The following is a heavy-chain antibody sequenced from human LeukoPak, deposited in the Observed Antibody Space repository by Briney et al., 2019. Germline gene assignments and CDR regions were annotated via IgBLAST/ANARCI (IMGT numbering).Heavy chain of an antibody. CDR2: ISAYNGNT. Sequence: GASVKVSCKASGYTFTSYGISWVRQAPGQGVEWMGWISAYNGNTNYAQKLQGRVTMTTDTSTSTAYMELRSLRSDDTAVYYCARVLIVVVPAANYYYGMDVWGQGTTVTVSS. D-gene: IGHD2-2*01. J-gene: IGHJ6*02. V-gene: IGHV1-18*01. CDR1: GYTFTSYG. CDR3: ARVLIVVVPAANYYYGMDV.